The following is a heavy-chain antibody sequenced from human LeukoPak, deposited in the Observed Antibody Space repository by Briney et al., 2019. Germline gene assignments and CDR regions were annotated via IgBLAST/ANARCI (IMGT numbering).Heavy chain of an antibody. D-gene: IGHD3-3*01. CDR2: ISAYNANT. J-gene: IGHJ6*03. CDR1: DHTFSSYG. V-gene: IGHV1-18*01. CDR3: ARGSKPKEIQKRLHYDFYYYYMDV. Sequence: ASVKVSCKASDHTFSSYGINWVRQAPGQGLEWMGWISAYNANTTYVQKFQGRVTMTTDTSTNTAYMELRSLRSDDTAVYYCARGSKPKEIQKRLHYDFYYYYMDVWGKGTTVTVSS.